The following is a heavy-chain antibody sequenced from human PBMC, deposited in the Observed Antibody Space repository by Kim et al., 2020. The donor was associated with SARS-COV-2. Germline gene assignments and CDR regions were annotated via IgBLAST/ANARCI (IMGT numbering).Heavy chain of an antibody. CDR2: IYYSGST. J-gene: IGHJ4*02. CDR3: ARDRPYYDYVWGSYRYTAPSFDY. V-gene: IGHV4-39*07. Sequence: SETLSLTCTVSGGSISSSSYYWGWIRQPPGKGLEWIGSIYYSGSTYYNPSLKSRVTISVDTSKNQFSLKLSSVTAADTAVYYCARDRPYYDYVWGSYRYTAPSFDYWGQGTLVTVSS. CDR1: GGSISSSSYY. D-gene: IGHD3-16*02.